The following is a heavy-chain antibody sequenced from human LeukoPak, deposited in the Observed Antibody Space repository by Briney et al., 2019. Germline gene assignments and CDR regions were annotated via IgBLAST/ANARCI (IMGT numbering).Heavy chain of an antibody. D-gene: IGHD6-19*01. Sequence: GGSLRLSCGASGFTFSTSAMDWVRQAPGKGLEWVAFLQTDGNTKNYADSVKGRFTISRDISKNTLYLQMNSLRPDDTALYFCAISANHCFTSWGQGTQVTVSS. V-gene: IGHV3-30*02. CDR1: GFTFSTSA. CDR2: LQTDGNTK. CDR3: AISANHCFTS. J-gene: IGHJ4*02.